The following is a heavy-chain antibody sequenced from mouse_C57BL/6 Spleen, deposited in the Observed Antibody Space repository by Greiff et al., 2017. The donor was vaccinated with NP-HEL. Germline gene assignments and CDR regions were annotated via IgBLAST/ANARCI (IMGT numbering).Heavy chain of an antibody. CDR2: IYPGDGDT. J-gene: IGHJ3*01. Sequence: QVQLQQSGPELVKPGASVKISCKASGFAFSSSWMNWVQQRPGKGLEWIGRIYPGDGDTNYNGKLTGKATLTADKSYSTAYMQISSLTSEDSAVYFCAPHDNVYSWFADLGPGTLVTVSA. D-gene: IGHD2-4*01. V-gene: IGHV1-82*01. CDR1: GFAFSSSW. CDR3: APHDNVYSWFAD.